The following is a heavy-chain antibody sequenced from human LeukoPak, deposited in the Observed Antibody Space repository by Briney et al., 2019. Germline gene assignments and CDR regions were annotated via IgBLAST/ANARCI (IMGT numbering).Heavy chain of an antibody. CDR3: ARASFNTYGIDGFDY. J-gene: IGHJ4*02. CDR1: GGSISNYF. CDR2: IYNSGNT. V-gene: IGHV4-59*01. Sequence: SETLSPTCTVSGGSISNYFWNWIRQSPGKGLEWIGYIYNSGNTKYNPSLKSRVTVSVDTSKNQFPLKLSSVTAADTAVYYCARASFNTYGIDGFDYWGQGTLVTVSS. D-gene: IGHD5-24*01.